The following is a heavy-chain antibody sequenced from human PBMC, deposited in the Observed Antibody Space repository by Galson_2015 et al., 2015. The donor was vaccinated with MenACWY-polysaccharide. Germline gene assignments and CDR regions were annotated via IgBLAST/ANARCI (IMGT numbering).Heavy chain of an antibody. J-gene: IGHJ4*02. Sequence: SETLSLTCAVSDYSTRSGYFWGWIRQPPGKGLEWIASIFHSGTTYYNPSLKSRVTISVDTSKNQFSLKLSSVTAADTAVYYCARVEKYSGSFYILYWGQGTVVTVSS. D-gene: IGHD1-26*01. V-gene: IGHV4-38-2*01. CDR3: ARVEKYSGSFYILY. CDR2: IFHSGTT. CDR1: DYSTRSGYF.